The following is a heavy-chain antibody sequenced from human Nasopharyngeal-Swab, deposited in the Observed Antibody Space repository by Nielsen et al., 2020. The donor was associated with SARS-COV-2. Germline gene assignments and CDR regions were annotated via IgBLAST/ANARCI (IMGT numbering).Heavy chain of an antibody. CDR3: ARAGLLYYDILTGYYTHPYFDY. Sequence: WIRQPPGKGLEWIGEINHSGSTNYNPSLKSRVTISVDTSKNQFSLKLSSVTAADTAVYYCARAGLLYYDILTGYYTHPYFDYWGQGTLVTVSS. J-gene: IGHJ4*02. D-gene: IGHD3-9*01. V-gene: IGHV4-34*01. CDR2: INHSGST.